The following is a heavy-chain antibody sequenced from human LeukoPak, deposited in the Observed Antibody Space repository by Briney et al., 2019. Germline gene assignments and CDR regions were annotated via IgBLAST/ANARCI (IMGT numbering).Heavy chain of an antibody. CDR3: AYNYGDRPALEYFQH. D-gene: IGHD4-17*01. CDR2: IRYDGSNK. V-gene: IGHV3-30*02. CDR1: GFTFSSYG. Sequence: GGSLRLSCAASGFTFSSYGMHWVRQAPGKGLEWVAFIRYDGSNKYYADSVKGRFTISRDNSKNTLYLQMNSLRAEDTAVYYCAYNYGDRPALEYFQHWGQGTLVTVSS. J-gene: IGHJ1*01.